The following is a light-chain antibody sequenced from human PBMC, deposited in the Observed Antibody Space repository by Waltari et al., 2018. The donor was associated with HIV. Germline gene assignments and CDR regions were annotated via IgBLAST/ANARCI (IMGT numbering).Light chain of an antibody. Sequence: PPSVSVAPNQTATVACIGENIGVRDVHWYRQRSGQAPEVVIHDDRDRAPGIPGRITGSNSGDMATLTIASVEAGDEAVYYCQVWGATNDWVFGGGTKVTVL. CDR2: DDR. CDR1: NIGVRD. V-gene: IGLV3-21*02. CDR3: QVWGATNDWV. J-gene: IGLJ3*02.